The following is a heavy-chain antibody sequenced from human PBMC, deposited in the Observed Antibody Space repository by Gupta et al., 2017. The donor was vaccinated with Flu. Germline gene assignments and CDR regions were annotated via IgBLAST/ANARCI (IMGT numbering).Heavy chain of an antibody. Sequence: EVQLVESGGGLVKPGGSLRLSCAASGFTFSSYSMNWVRQAPGKGLEWVSSISSSSSYIYYADSVKGRFTISRDNAKNSLYLQMNSLRAEDTAVYYCARDRRSYWPPDYWGQGTLVTVSS. CDR3: ARDRRSYWPPDY. CDR2: ISSSSSYI. J-gene: IGHJ4*02. D-gene: IGHD1-26*01. CDR1: GFTFSSYS. V-gene: IGHV3-21*01.